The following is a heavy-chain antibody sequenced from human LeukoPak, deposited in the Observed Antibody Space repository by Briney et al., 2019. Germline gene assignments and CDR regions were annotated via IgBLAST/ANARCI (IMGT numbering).Heavy chain of an antibody. J-gene: IGHJ4*02. Sequence: GGSLRLSCAASGFTFSDYYMSWIRQAPGKGLEWVSYISSSSGSTIYYADSVKGRFTISRDNAKNSLYLQMNSLRAEDTAVYYCARRRVFWSGSWDFGYWGQGTLVTVSS. V-gene: IGHV3-11*01. D-gene: IGHD3-3*01. CDR3: ARRRVFWSGSWDFGY. CDR1: GFTFSDYY. CDR2: ISSSSGSTI.